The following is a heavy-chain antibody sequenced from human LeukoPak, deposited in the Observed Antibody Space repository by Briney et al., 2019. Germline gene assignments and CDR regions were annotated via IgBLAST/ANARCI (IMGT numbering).Heavy chain of an antibody. V-gene: IGHV3-30*18. CDR2: ISYDGSNK. D-gene: IGHD6-19*01. CDR3: AKIYSSGWDDY. Sequence: PGGSLRLSCAASGFTFSSYGMHWVRQAPGKGLEWVAVISYDGSNKYYADSVKGRFTISRDNSKNTLYLQMNSLRAEDTAVYYCAKIYSSGWDDYWGQGTLVTVSS. CDR1: GFTFSSYG. J-gene: IGHJ4*02.